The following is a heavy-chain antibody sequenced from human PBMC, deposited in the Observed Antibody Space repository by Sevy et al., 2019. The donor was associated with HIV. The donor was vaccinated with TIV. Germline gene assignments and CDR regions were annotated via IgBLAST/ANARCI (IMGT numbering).Heavy chain of an antibody. CDR3: AGARYDSSGSFDAFDI. CDR1: GFTLRTYA. D-gene: IGHD3-22*01. CDR2: IFKSGEVT. Sequence: GGSLRLSCVASGFTLRTYAMNWVRRSPGKGRKWGSTIFKSGEVTYYADSVKGRLTIARANSTNTVYLHMNSLRAEDTALYFCAGARYDSSGSFDAFDIWGQGTMVTVSS. J-gene: IGHJ3*02. V-gene: IGHV3-23*01.